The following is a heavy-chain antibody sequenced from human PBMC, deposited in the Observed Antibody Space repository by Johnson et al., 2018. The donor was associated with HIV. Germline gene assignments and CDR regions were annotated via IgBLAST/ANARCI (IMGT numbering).Heavy chain of an antibody. CDR3: TKCIWGSSLIDAFDI. V-gene: IGHV3-33*08. J-gene: IGHJ3*02. Sequence: VQLVESGGGLVQPGGSLRLSCAASGFTFSSYWMSWVRQAPGKGLEWVAVIWYDGSNRYYADSVKGRFTISRDNSKNTLYLQMNSLRAEDTAVYYCTKCIWGSSLIDAFDIWGQGTMVTVSS. CDR1: GFTFSSYW. D-gene: IGHD6-13*01. CDR2: IWYDGSNR.